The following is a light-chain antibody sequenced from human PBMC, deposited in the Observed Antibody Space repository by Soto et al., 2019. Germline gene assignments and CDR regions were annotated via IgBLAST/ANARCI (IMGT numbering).Light chain of an antibody. CDR2: DTN. V-gene: IGLV2-14*01. Sequence: QSALTQPASVSGSPGQSITISCTGTSSDVGNYIFVSWYRQHPGKAPKLMIYDTNNRPSGVSNRFSGSKSGNTASLTISGLQAEDEADYYCSSYTSSSTLGVFGTGTKVTVL. CDR3: SSYTSSSTLGV. J-gene: IGLJ1*01. CDR1: SSDVGNYIF.